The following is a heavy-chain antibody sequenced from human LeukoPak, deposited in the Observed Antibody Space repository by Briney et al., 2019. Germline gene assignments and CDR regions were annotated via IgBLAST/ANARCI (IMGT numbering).Heavy chain of an antibody. V-gene: IGHV4-34*01. CDR1: GGSFSGYY. Sequence: SETLSLTCAVYGGSFSGYYWSWIRQPPGKGLEWIGEINHSGSTNYNPSLKSRVTISVDTSKNQFSLKLSSVTAADTAVYYCARADIAAAGTNDYWGQGTLVTVSS. CDR3: ARADIAAAGTNDY. CDR2: INHSGST. D-gene: IGHD6-13*01. J-gene: IGHJ4*02.